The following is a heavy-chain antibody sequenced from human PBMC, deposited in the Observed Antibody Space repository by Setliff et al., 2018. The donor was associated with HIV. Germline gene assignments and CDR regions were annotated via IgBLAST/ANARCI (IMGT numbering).Heavy chain of an antibody. D-gene: IGHD5-18*01. V-gene: IGHV3-23*01. Sequence: AGGSLRLSCAASGFSFSDFSMSWVRQAPGKGLEWVSAISGSGGRTYYADSVKGRFTISRDNSKNTLYLQMNSLRAEDTAVYYCARDRKAAMVGSDAFDIWGQGTMVTVSS. CDR3: ARDRKAAMVGSDAFDI. CDR2: ISGSGGRT. CDR1: GFSFSDFS. J-gene: IGHJ3*02.